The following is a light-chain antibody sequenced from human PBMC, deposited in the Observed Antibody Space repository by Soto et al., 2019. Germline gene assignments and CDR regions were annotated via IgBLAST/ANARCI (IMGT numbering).Light chain of an antibody. J-gene: IGLJ1*01. CDR1: SSDVGATDY. V-gene: IGLV2-8*01. Sequence: QSALTHPPSASGSPGQSVAISCTGTSSDVGATDYVSWYQQNSGKAPKLLLYEVNKRPSGVPDRFSGSKSGNTASLTVSAHQADDEADYYCISHAGASNVLGTGTKLTVL. CDR2: EVN. CDR3: ISHAGASNV.